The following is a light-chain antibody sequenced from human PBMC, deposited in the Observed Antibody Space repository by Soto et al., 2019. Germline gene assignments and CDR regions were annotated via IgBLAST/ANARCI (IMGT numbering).Light chain of an antibody. J-gene: IGKJ2*01. Sequence: EIVLTQSPGTLSLSPGERATLSCRASQSVTASYLAWYQQKPGQAPSLLIYGASTRATGIPDRFSGSGSGTDFTLTISSLEPEDFAVYYCHQYGVSSGTFGQGTNLEIK. CDR2: GAS. CDR3: HQYGVSSGT. V-gene: IGKV3-20*01. CDR1: QSVTASY.